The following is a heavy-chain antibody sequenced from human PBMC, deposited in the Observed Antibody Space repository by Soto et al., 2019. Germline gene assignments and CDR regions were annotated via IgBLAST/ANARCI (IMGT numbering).Heavy chain of an antibody. Sequence: GGSLRLSCAASGFTFSSYGMHWVRQAPGKGLEWVAVISYDGSNKYYADSVKGRFTISRDNSKNTLYLQMNSLRAEDTAVYYCAKGLGQTLDYWGQGTLVTVSS. CDR3: AKGLGQTLDY. CDR1: GFTFSSYG. CDR2: ISYDGSNK. V-gene: IGHV3-30*18. D-gene: IGHD4-17*01. J-gene: IGHJ4*02.